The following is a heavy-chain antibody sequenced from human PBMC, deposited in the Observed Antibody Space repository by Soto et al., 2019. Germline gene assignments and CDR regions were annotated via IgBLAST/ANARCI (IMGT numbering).Heavy chain of an antibody. CDR2: IYYSGST. V-gene: IGHV4-31*03. CDR1: GGSISSGGYY. CDR3: ARNRYSGSQYYFDY. J-gene: IGHJ4*02. D-gene: IGHD1-26*01. Sequence: SETLSLTCTVSGGSISSGGYYWSWIRQHPGKGLEWIGYIYYSGSTYYNPSLKSRVTISVDTSKNQFSLKLSSVTAADTAVYYCARNRYSGSQYYFDYWGQGTLVTVSS.